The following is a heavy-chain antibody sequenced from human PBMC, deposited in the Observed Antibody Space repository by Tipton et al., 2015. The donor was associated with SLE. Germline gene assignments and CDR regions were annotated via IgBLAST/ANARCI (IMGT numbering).Heavy chain of an antibody. J-gene: IGHJ3*01. V-gene: IGHV1-46*01. Sequence: QSGPEVKKPGASVKVSCKASGYTFTSYYMHWVRQAPGQGLEWMGIINPSGGSTSYAQKFQGRVTMTADKSTSTAYMELSSLRSEDTAVYYCAKSLPPEEGYAFDVWGQGTMVTVSS. CDR3: AKSLPPEEGYAFDV. CDR2: INPSGGST. CDR1: GYTFTSYY.